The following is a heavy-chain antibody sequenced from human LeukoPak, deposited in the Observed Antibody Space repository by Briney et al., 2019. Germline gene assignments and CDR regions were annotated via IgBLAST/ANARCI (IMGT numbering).Heavy chain of an antibody. V-gene: IGHV1-69*06. CDR3: ASDNDYSNSWGARYYYYYYMDV. CDR2: IIPIFGTA. Sequence: GASVKVSCKASGGTFSSYAISWVRQAPGQGLEWMGGIIPIFGTANYAQKFQGRVTITADKSTSTAYMELSSLRSEDTAVYYCASDNDYSNSWGARYYYYYYMDVWGKGTTVTVSS. CDR1: GGTFSSYA. D-gene: IGHD4-11*01. J-gene: IGHJ6*03.